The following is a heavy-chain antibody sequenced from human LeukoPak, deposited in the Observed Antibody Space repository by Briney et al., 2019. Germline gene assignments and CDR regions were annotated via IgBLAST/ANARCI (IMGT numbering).Heavy chain of an antibody. D-gene: IGHD2-2*01. CDR3: ARGGGSYCSSTSCYAPFDY. CDR1: GYTFTSYG. CDR2: ISAYNGNA. V-gene: IGHV1-18*01. Sequence: ASVKVSCKASGYTFTSYGISWVRQAPGQGLEWMGWISAYNGNAIYAQKLQGRVTMTTDTSTSTAYMELRSLRSDDTAVYYCARGGGSYCSSTSCYAPFDYWGQGTLVTVSS. J-gene: IGHJ4*02.